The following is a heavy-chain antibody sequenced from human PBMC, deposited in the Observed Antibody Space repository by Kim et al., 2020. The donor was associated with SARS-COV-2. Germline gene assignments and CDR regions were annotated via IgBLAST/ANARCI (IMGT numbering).Heavy chain of an antibody. V-gene: IGHV1-69*13. CDR1: GGTFSTYA. Sequence: SVKVSCKASGGTFSTYAISWVRQAPGQGLEWMGGIIPIFGTSNYAQKFQGRVTITADESTSTAYLELSSLKSEDTAVYYCARDHIAATPRTYYYAMDVWGQGTTVTVSS. CDR2: IIPIFGTS. J-gene: IGHJ6*02. D-gene: IGHD5-12*01. CDR3: ARDHIAATPRTYYYAMDV.